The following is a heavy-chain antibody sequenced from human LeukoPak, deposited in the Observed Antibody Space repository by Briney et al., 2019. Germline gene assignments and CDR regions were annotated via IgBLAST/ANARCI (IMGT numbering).Heavy chain of an antibody. Sequence: GGSLRLSCAASGFIFTKYWMHWVGQAQGKGLVWVSHVNSDGSATSYADSVKGRFTISRDNAKNTVYLHMNSLRVEDTAVYYCTSFYETNWGQGTLVTISS. CDR3: TSFYETN. J-gene: IGHJ4*02. D-gene: IGHD2/OR15-2a*01. V-gene: IGHV3-74*01. CDR2: VNSDGSAT. CDR1: GFIFTKYW.